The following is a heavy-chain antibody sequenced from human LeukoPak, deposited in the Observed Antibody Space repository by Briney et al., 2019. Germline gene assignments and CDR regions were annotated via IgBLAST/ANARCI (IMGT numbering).Heavy chain of an antibody. V-gene: IGHV6-1*01. CDR3: ARVAWEVVHI. Sequence: SQTLSLTCAISGDSVSSNSAAWKWMRQSPSRGREWLGRTYYRSKWYNNYAVSVKSRITINPDTSKNQFSLQLNSVTPEDTAVYYCARVAWEVVHIWGQGTLVTVSS. CDR1: GDSVSSNSAA. D-gene: IGHD1-26*01. CDR2: TYYRSKWYN. J-gene: IGHJ4*02.